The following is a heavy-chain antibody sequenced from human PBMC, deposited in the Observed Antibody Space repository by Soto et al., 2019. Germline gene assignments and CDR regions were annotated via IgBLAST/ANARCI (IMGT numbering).Heavy chain of an antibody. J-gene: IGHJ3*02. CDR3: ASPGSSGWSGDAFDI. Sequence: ASVKVSCKASGYTFTSYGISWVRQAPGQGLEWMGWISAYNGNTNYAQKLQGRVTMTTDTSTSTAYMELRSLRSDDTAVYYCASPGSSGWSGDAFDIWGQGTMVTVSS. V-gene: IGHV1-18*01. CDR2: ISAYNGNT. D-gene: IGHD6-19*01. CDR1: GYTFTSYG.